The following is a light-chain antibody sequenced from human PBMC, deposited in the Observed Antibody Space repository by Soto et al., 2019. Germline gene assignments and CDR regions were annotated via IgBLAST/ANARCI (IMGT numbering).Light chain of an antibody. CDR2: GAS. CDR1: QSISSN. J-gene: IGKJ3*01. V-gene: IGKV3-15*01. CDR3: QQYNNWPFT. Sequence: EIVMTQSPATLSVSPGERATLSCRASQSISSNLAWYQQKPGQAPRLLIYGASTRATGLPATFSGSGSGTDFTLTISRLQSEDYAVYYCQQYNNWPFTFGPGTKVDIK.